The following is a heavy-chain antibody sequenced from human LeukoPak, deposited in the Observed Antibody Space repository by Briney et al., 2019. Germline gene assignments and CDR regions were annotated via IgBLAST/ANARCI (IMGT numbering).Heavy chain of an antibody. CDR2: IKQDGSEK. CDR1: GFTFSSYW. CDR3: ARDLVSNAGIAAAQRW. V-gene: IGHV3-7*01. Sequence: GGSLRLSCAASGFTFSSYWMSWVRQAPGKGLEWVANIKQDGSEKYYVDSVKGRFTTSRDNAKNSLYLQMNSLRAEDTAVYYCARDLVSNAGIAAAQRWWGQGTLVTVSS. D-gene: IGHD6-13*01. J-gene: IGHJ4*02.